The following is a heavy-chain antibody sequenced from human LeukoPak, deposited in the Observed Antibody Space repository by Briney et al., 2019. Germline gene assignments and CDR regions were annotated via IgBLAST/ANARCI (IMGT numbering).Heavy chain of an antibody. CDR3: ARDGINYYDSSGYPAFDI. J-gene: IGHJ3*02. CDR1: GFXFSNYG. D-gene: IGHD3-22*01. CDR2: IWYDGSNK. V-gene: IGHV3-33*01. Sequence: PGRSLRLSCAASGFXFSNYGIHWVRQAPGKGLEWVAVIWYDGSNKYYADSVKGRFTISRDNSKKTLYLQMNTLRAEDTAVYYCARDGINYYDSSGYPAFDIWGQGTTVTVSS.